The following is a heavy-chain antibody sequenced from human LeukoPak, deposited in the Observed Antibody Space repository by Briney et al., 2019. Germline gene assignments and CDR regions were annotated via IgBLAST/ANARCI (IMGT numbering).Heavy chain of an antibody. Sequence: PSETLSLTCTVSGGSISSYYWSWIRQPPGKGLEWIGYIYYRGSTNYNPSLKSRVTISVDTSKSQFSLKLSSVTAADTAVYYCARVTGYDWESFYDYWGQGTLVTVSS. CDR2: IYYRGST. V-gene: IGHV4-59*01. D-gene: IGHD5-12*01. CDR1: GGSISSYY. J-gene: IGHJ4*02. CDR3: ARVTGYDWESFYDY.